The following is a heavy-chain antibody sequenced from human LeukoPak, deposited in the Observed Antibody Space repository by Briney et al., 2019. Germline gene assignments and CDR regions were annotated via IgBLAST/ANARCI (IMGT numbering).Heavy chain of an antibody. CDR1: GGSISSYY. CDR2: IYYSGST. V-gene: IGHV4-59*08. CDR3: ARLGRSKLLGNWFDP. J-gene: IGHJ5*02. Sequence: PSETLSLTCTVSGGSISSYYWSWIRQPPGKGLEWIGYIYYSGSTNYNPSLESRVTISVDTSKNQFSLKLSSVTAADTAVYYCARLGRSKLLGNWFDPWGQGTLVIVSS. D-gene: IGHD2-15*01.